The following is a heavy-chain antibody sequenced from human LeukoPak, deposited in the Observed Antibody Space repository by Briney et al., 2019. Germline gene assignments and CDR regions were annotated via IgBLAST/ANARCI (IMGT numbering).Heavy chain of an antibody. CDR2: LHHTGSA. V-gene: IGHV4-39*01. D-gene: IGHD2-15*01. CDR3: ARVVVTGAFSSWFDP. Sequence: SETLSLTCTVSGGSISNSDYPWGWVRQAPGKGLEWIGSLHHTGSAFYHPSLKSRASVSADTSRNQFSLKLTSATAADTSVYFCARVVVTGAFSSWFDPWGQGILVSVSS. CDR1: GGSISNSDYP. J-gene: IGHJ5*02.